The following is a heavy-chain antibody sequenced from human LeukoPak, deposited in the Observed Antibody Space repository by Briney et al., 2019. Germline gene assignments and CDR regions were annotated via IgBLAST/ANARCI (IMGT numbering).Heavy chain of an antibody. CDR2: ITASGDRT. CDR1: GFTFSSYS. D-gene: IGHD2-15*01. CDR3: ARRDIVVVVSASDY. J-gene: IGHJ4*02. V-gene: IGHV3-23*01. Sequence: GGPLRLSCAASGFTFSSYSMNWVRQAPGKGLEWVSGITASGDRTFYGDSVRGRFTMSRDDSKNTVYLQMNSLRVDDTAVYYCARRDIVVVVSASDYWGQGTLVTVSS.